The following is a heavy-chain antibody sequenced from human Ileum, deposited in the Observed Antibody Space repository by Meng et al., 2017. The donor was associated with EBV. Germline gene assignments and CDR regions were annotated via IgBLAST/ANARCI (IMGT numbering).Heavy chain of an antibody. V-gene: IGHV4-4*02. J-gene: IGHJ4*02. D-gene: IGHD5-18*01. CDR1: GGAITERNS. CDR2: IYHNGGT. CDR3: ARWAFIYSYGFDN. Sequence: PLQESGPGPGKPSGTLALTWSGSGGAITERNSWSWVRQPPGQGLEWIGEIYHNGGTNYNPSLKSRVTISVDKSKNEISLKLRSVTAADTAVYYCARWAFIYSYGFDNWGQGTLVTVSS.